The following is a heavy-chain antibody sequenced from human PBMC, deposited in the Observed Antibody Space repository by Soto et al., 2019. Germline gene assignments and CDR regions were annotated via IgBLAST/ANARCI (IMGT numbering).Heavy chain of an antibody. J-gene: IGHJ4*02. CDR3: ARLYGDYSPFDY. CDR1: GGSISSGGYY. CDR2: IYYSGST. Sequence: QVQLQESGPGLVKPSQTLSLTCTVSGGSISSGGYYWSWIRQHPGKGLEWIGYIYYSGSTYYNPSLKSGVTLSVDTAKNQFSLKLSSVPAADTAVYYCARLYGDYSPFDYWGQGTLVTVSS. V-gene: IGHV4-31*03. D-gene: IGHD4-17*01.